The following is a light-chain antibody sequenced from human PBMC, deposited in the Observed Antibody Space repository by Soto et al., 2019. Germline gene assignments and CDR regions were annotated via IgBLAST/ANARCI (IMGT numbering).Light chain of an antibody. V-gene: IGKV3-20*01. CDR1: QSVASSY. J-gene: IGKJ3*01. CDR2: GAS. CDR3: HPYAWSPLT. Sequence: EIVLTQSPGTLSLSPGDRATLSCRASQSVASSYLAWYQQKPGQAPRLLIYGASIRATGIPDRFSGSGSGTDFSLTISRLEPEDFAVYYFHPYAWSPLTFGPGPKVDI.